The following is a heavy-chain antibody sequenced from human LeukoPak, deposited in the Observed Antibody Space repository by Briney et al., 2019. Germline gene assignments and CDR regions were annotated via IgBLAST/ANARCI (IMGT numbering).Heavy chain of an antibody. CDR3: ARVLNYYDSSGYYLSY. CDR1: GFTFSYYT. D-gene: IGHD3-22*01. V-gene: IGHV3-30-3*01. J-gene: IGHJ4*02. Sequence: GGSLRLSCAASGFTFSYYTMHWVRQAPGKGLEWVAVISYDGSNNYYADSLKGRFTISRDNSKNTLYLQMNSLRAEDTAVYYCARVLNYYDSSGYYLSYWGQGTLVTVSS. CDR2: ISYDGSNN.